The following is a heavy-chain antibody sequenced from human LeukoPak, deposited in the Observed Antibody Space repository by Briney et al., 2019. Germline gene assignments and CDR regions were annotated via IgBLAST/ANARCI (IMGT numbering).Heavy chain of an antibody. Sequence: PGGSLRLSCAASGFTFSSYEMNWVRQAPGKGLEWVSYISSSGSTIYYADSVKGRFTISRDNAKNSLYLQMNSLRAEDTAVYYCARDPDLTRGIGWFDPWGQGTLVTVSS. CDR2: ISSSGSTI. J-gene: IGHJ5*02. V-gene: IGHV3-48*03. CDR1: GFTFSSYE. CDR3: ARDPDLTRGIGWFDP. D-gene: IGHD3-10*01.